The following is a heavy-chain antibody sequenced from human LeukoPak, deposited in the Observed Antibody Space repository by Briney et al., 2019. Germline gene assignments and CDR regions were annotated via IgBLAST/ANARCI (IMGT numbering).Heavy chain of an antibody. CDR3: AKSRGRAVASAFDY. D-gene: IGHD6-19*01. CDR1: GFTSTTYA. J-gene: IGHJ4*02. Sequence: GASLRLSCAASGFTSTTYAMTWVRQAPGKGLEWVSSISGSGDTKNYADSVKSRFTISRDNSKVTLFLQMNRLRAEDTAIYYCAKSRGRAVASAFDYWGRGTLVTVSS. V-gene: IGHV3-23*01. CDR2: ISGSGDTK.